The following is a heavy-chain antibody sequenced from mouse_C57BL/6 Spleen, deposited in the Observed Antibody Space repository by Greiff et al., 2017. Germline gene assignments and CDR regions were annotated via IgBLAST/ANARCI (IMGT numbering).Heavy chain of an antibody. CDR2: IHPNSGST. V-gene: IGHV1-64*01. Sequence: QVQLQQPGAELVKPGASVKLSCKASGYTFTSYWMHWVKQRPGQGLEWIGMIHPNSGSTNYNEKFKSKATLTVDKSSSTAYMQLSSLTSEDSAVXYCARMGLLNYAMDYWGQGTSVTVSS. CDR1: GYTFTSYW. D-gene: IGHD2-1*01. CDR3: ARMGLLNYAMDY. J-gene: IGHJ4*01.